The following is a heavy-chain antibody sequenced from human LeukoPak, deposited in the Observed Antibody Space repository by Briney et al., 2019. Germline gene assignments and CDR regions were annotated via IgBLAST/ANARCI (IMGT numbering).Heavy chain of an antibody. D-gene: IGHD3-22*01. CDR2: TYYRSKWYS. V-gene: IGHV6-1*01. Sequence: SQTLSLTCAISGDSVSSNSAAWNWIRQSPSRGLEWLGRTYYRSKWYSYNAISVKSRITINSDTSKNQFSLQLNSVTPEDTAVYYCARWVGSSGRFDYWDQGTLVTVPS. CDR1: GDSVSSNSAA. CDR3: ARWVGSSGRFDY. J-gene: IGHJ4*02.